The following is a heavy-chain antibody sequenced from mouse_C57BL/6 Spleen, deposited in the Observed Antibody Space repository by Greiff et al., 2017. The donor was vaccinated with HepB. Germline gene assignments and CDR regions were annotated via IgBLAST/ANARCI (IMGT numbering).Heavy chain of an antibody. CDR2: IYPGSGNT. CDR3: ARPYYDYDDGFAY. V-gene: IGHV1-76*01. D-gene: IGHD2-4*01. Sequence: QVQLKQSGAELVRPGASVKLSCKASGYTFTDYYINWVKQRPGQGLEWIARIYPGSGNTYYNEKFKGKATLTAEKSSSTAYMQLSSLTSEDSAVYFCARPYYDYDDGFAYWGQGTLVTVSA. CDR1: GYTFTDYY. J-gene: IGHJ3*01.